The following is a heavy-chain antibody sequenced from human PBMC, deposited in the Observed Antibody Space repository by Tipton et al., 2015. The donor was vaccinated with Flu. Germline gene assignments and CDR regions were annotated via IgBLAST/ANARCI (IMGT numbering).Heavy chain of an antibody. CDR2: IYTSGST. V-gene: IGHV4-61*02. CDR1: GGSISSGTYY. J-gene: IGHJ3*02. D-gene: IGHD4-23*01. CDR3: AGGPTVVTPVYAFDI. Sequence: TLSLTCSVSGGSISSGTYYWSWIRQPAGKGLEWIGRIYTSGSTNYNPSLKSRVSISLDTSKKQFSLQLTSVTAADAAVYYCAGGPTVVTPVYAFDIWGQGTMVSVSS.